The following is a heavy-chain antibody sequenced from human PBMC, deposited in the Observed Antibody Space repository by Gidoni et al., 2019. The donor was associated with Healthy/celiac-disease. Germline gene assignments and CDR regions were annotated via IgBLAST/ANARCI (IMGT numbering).Heavy chain of an antibody. D-gene: IGHD5-18*01. CDR3: SRGCPLYVDTAFDY. V-gene: IGHV3-30*04. Sequence: VQLVESGGGVVQPGRSMRLPCAACGLTLSSYAMHWVRQAPGKGLEWVAVISYDGSNKYYADPVKGRFTISRDNSTNTLYLQMNSLRAEDTAVYYCSRGCPLYVDTAFDYWGQGTLVTVSS. CDR1: GLTLSSYA. CDR2: ISYDGSNK. J-gene: IGHJ4*02.